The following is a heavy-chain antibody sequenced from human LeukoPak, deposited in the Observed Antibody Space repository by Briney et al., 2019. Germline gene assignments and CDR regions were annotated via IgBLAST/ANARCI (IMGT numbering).Heavy chain of an antibody. D-gene: IGHD1-26*01. J-gene: IGHJ4*02. V-gene: IGHV3-30*18. CDR3: AKEGSNGDFDY. CDR1: GFTFSSYD. CDR2: ISYDGSNK. Sequence: GGSLRLSCAASGFTFSSYDMHWVRQAPGKGLEWVTVISYDGSNKYYGDSVKGRFTISRDNSKNTLYLEMNSLRAEDTAVYYCAKEGSNGDFDYWGRGTLVTVSS.